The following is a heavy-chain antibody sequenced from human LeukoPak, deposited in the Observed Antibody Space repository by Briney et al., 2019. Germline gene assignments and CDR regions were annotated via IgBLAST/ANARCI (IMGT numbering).Heavy chain of an antibody. V-gene: IGHV3-23*01. J-gene: IGHJ6*02. Sequence: GGSLRLSCAASGFTFSSYAMSWVRQAPGKGPEWVSAISGSGGSTYYADSVKGRFTISRDNSKNTLYLQMNSLRAEDTAVYYCASRYYDFWSGYALYGMDVWGQGTTVTVSS. D-gene: IGHD3-3*01. CDR1: GFTFSSYA. CDR2: ISGSGGST. CDR3: ASRYYDFWSGYALYGMDV.